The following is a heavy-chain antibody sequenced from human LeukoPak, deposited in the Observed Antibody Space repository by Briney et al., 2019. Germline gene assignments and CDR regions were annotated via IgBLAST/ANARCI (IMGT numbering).Heavy chain of an antibody. CDR1: GGSFSGYY. D-gene: IGHD1-14*01. Sequence: TSSETLSLTCAVYGGSFSGYYWSWIRQPPGKGLEWIGEINHSGSTNYNPSLKSRVTISVDTSKNQFSLKLSSVTAADTAVYYCTRDPRNLDYWGQGTLVTVSS. J-gene: IGHJ4*02. V-gene: IGHV4-34*01. CDR3: TRDPRNLDY. CDR2: INHSGST.